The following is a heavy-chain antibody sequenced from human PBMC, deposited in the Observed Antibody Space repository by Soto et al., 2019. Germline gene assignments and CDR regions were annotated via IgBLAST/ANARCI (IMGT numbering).Heavy chain of an antibody. CDR2: ISAYNGNT. V-gene: IGHV1-18*01. J-gene: IGHJ6*02. D-gene: IGHD2-2*01. CDR3: AGIVVPAAIVEDSYGMDV. Sequence: GASVKVSCKASGYTFTSYGISWVRQAPGQGLEWMGWISAYNGNTNYAQKLQGRVTMTTDTSTSTAYMELRKLRSDDTAVFYCAGIVVPAAIVEDSYGMDVWGQGTTVTVSS. CDR1: GYTFTSYG.